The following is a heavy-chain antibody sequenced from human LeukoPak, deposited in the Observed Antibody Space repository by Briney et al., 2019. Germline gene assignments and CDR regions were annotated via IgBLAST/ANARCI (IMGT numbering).Heavy chain of an antibody. D-gene: IGHD6-19*01. CDR1: GGSISSSNW. V-gene: IGHV4-4*02. J-gene: IGHJ4*02. Sequence: PSGTLSLTCAVSGGSISSSNWWSWVRQPPGKGLEWIGEIYHSGSTNYNPSLKSRVTISVDKSKNQFSLKLSSVTASDTAMYYCARQAEDSSGWLDYWGQGTLVTVSS. CDR2: IYHSGST. CDR3: ARQAEDSSGWLDY.